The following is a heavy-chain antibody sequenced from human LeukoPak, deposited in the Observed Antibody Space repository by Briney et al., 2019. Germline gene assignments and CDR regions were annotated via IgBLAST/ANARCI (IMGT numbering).Heavy chain of an antibody. CDR3: AKDYSSGRRPPFFDY. Sequence: GGSLRLSCAASGFTFDDYAMHWVRQAPGKALEWVSGISWNSGSIGYADSVKGRFTISRDNAKNSLYLQMNSLRAEDMALYYCAKDYSSGRRPPFFDYWGQGTLVTVSS. D-gene: IGHD6-19*01. CDR2: ISWNSGSI. CDR1: GFTFDDYA. V-gene: IGHV3-9*03. J-gene: IGHJ4*02.